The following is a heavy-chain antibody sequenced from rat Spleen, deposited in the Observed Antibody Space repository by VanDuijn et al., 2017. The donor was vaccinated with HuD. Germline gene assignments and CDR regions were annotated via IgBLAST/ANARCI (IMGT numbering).Heavy chain of an antibody. CDR3: ARHRNYGGIPFDY. Sequence: EVQLVESGGGLVQPGRSMKLSCAASGFISSDHYVAWVRQAPTKGLEWVATISYDGSSTYYRESVKGRFTISRDNAKNTQYLQLDSLRSEDTATYYCARHRNYGGIPFDYWGQGVMVKVSS. D-gene: IGHD1-11*01. CDR2: ISYDGSST. V-gene: IGHV5-7*01. J-gene: IGHJ2*01. CDR1: GFISSDHY.